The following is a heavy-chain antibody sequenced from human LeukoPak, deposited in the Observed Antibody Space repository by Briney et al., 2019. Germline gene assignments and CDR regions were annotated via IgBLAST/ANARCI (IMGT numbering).Heavy chain of an antibody. V-gene: IGHV4-39*01. J-gene: IGHJ4*02. D-gene: IGHD3-10*01. Sequence: SETLSLTCTVSGGSISSSSYYWGWIRPPPGKGLEYIGCINFGGSTYYNPSLKSRVTISVDTSKSQFSLKMNSVTAVDTAVYYCARLAVGEPLDYWGQGTLVTVSS. CDR2: INFGGST. CDR3: ARLAVGEPLDY. CDR1: GGSISSSSYY.